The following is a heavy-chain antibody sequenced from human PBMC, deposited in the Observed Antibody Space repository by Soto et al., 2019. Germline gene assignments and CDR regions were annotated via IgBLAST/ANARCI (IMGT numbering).Heavy chain of an antibody. CDR2: ISAYNGNT. CDR1: CYTFTSYG. V-gene: IGHV1-18*01. Sequence: ASVKVSCKASCYTFTSYGISWVRQAPGQGLEWMGWISAYNGNTNYAQKLQGRVTMTTDTSTSTAYMELRSLRSDDTAVYYCARVFFYGSGSFNYYYYYMDVWGKGTTVTVSS. D-gene: IGHD3-10*01. CDR3: ARVFFYGSGSFNYYYYYMDV. J-gene: IGHJ6*03.